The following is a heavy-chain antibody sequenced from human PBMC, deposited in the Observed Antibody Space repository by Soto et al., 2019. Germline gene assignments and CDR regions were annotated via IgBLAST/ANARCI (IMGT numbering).Heavy chain of an antibody. CDR3: ARNGDYDSSFDY. V-gene: IGHV4-39*01. CDR1: GGSISSSSYY. D-gene: IGHD4-17*01. J-gene: IGHJ4*02. CDR2: IYYSGRT. Sequence: QLQLQESGPGLVKPSETLSLTCTVSGGSISSSSYYWGWIRQPPGKGLEWIGTIYYSGRTYYNPSLKSRVTISVDTCKKQFALKLTSVTAADTAVYYCARNGDYDSSFDYWGQGTLVTVSS.